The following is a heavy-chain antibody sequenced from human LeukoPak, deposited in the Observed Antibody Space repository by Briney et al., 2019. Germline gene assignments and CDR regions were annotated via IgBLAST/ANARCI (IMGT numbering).Heavy chain of an antibody. CDR2: IWHDGSHK. J-gene: IGHJ4*02. Sequence: GGSLRLSCAASAFPFSSYGMHWVRQAPGKGLEWVAVIWHDGSHKYYADSVTGRFTISRDNSKNTLYLQMNSLRAEDTAIYYCAIGVYSSGWYLDYWGQGTLVTVSS. CDR1: AFPFSSYG. D-gene: IGHD6-19*01. V-gene: IGHV3-33*01. CDR3: AIGVYSSGWYLDY.